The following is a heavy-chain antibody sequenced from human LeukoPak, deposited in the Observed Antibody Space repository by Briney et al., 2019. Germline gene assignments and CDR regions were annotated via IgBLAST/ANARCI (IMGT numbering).Heavy chain of an antibody. CDR2: ISESSRFI. J-gene: IGHJ1*01. CDR1: GFTFRGYA. V-gene: IGHV3-23*01. Sequence: GGSLRHSCGASGFTFRGYAMSWVRQAPGKGLEWVSGISESSRFIHHADSVKGRFTISRDDSTNTLHLQMNSLKAEDTAVYYCAKSAYAGYDWGYMGQSWGQGTLVTVSS. CDR3: AKSAYAGYDWGYMGQS. D-gene: IGHD5-12*01.